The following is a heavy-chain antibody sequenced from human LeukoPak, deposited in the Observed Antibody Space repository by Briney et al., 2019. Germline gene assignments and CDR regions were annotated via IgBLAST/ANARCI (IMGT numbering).Heavy chain of an antibody. CDR2: ISYDGGNK. CDR3: AKGSSSWWYNWFDP. J-gene: IGHJ5*02. Sequence: GGSLRLSCAASGFTFSSYAVHWVRQAPGKGLEWVAGISYDGGNKYYADSVKGRFTISGDNSKNTLYLQMSSLRAEDTAVYYCAKGSSSWWYNWFDPWGQGTLVTVSS. V-gene: IGHV3-30*04. CDR1: GFTFSSYA. D-gene: IGHD6-13*01.